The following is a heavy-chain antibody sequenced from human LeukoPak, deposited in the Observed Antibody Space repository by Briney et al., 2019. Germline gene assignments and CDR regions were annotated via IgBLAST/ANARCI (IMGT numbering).Heavy chain of an antibody. V-gene: IGHV3-66*01. Sequence: GGSLRLSCAASGFTVSSNYMSWVRQAPGKGLEWVSVIYSGGSTFYADSVKGRFTISRDNSKNTLYLQMNSLRAEDTAVYYCAREAQDAFDIWGQGTMVTVSS. D-gene: IGHD6-6*01. CDR3: AREAQDAFDI. J-gene: IGHJ3*02. CDR1: GFTVSSNY. CDR2: IYSGGST.